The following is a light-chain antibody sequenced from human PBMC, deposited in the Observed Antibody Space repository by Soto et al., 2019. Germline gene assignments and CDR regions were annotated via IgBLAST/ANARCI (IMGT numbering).Light chain of an antibody. V-gene: IGLV2-14*01. J-gene: IGLJ3*02. CDR1: SSDVGGYNY. CDR2: KVS. Sequence: QSALTQPASVSGSPGQSITIRCSGTSSDVGGYNYVSWYQQHPGRAPKLVIYKVSDRPSGVSSRFSASKSGNTASLTISGLQAEDEADYYCSSYSTATSPQWVFGGGTKVTVL. CDR3: SSYSTATSPQWV.